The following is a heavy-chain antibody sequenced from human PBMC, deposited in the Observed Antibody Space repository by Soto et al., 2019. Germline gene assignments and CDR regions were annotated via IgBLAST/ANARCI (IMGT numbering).Heavy chain of an antibody. Sequence: EASVKVSCKASGGTFSSYAISWVRQAPGQGLEWMGGIIPIFGTANYAQKFQGRVTITADESTSTAYMELSSLRSEDTAVYYCARDKFTTLGRYNWFDPWGQGTLVTVSS. V-gene: IGHV1-69*13. CDR1: GGTFSSYA. CDR2: IIPIFGTA. J-gene: IGHJ5*02. CDR3: ARDKFTTLGRYNWFDP. D-gene: IGHD3-10*02.